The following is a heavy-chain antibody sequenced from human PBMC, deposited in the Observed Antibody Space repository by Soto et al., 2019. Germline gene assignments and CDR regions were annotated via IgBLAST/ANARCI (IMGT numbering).Heavy chain of an antibody. D-gene: IGHD2-15*01. Sequence: EVQLVESGGGLVQPGGSLRLSCAASGFTFSSYSMNWVRQAPGKGLEWVSYISSSSSTIYYADSVKGRFTISRDNAKNSLYLQMNSLRDEDTAVYYCALLRSSGPDAFDIWGQGTMVTVSS. CDR2: ISSSSSTI. J-gene: IGHJ3*02. CDR1: GFTFSSYS. V-gene: IGHV3-48*02. CDR3: ALLRSSGPDAFDI.